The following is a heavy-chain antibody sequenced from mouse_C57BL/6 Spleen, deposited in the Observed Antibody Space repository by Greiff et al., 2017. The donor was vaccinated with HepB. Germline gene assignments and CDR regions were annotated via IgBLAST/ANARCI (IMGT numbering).Heavy chain of an antibody. V-gene: IGHV1-82*01. D-gene: IGHD2-4*01. J-gene: IGHJ4*01. CDR3: ARSAGLRRAGGYYAMDY. Sequence: VKLVESGPELVKPGASVKISCKASGYAFSSSWMNWVKQRPGKGLEWIGRIYPGDGDTNYNGKFKGKATLTADKSSSTAYMQLSSLTSEDSAVYFCARSAGLRRAGGYYAMDYWGQGTSVTVSS. CDR2: IYPGDGDT. CDR1: GYAFSSSW.